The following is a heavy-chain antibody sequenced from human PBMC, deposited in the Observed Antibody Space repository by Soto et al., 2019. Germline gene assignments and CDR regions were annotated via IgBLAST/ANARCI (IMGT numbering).Heavy chain of an antibody. CDR3: ARATGSVRSRDCDY. CDR2: IYHTGST. J-gene: IGHJ4*02. V-gene: IGHV4-31*03. Sequence: TLSHRYWVADGSISNVGHYWIWIHKPPGKGLEWIGSIYHTGSTYYSKSLRSRLTMSVDTSKSQFSLRLSSVTAADTAVYYCARATGSVRSRDCDYWGQGSLVTVSS. D-gene: IGHD1-1*01. CDR1: DGSISNVGHY.